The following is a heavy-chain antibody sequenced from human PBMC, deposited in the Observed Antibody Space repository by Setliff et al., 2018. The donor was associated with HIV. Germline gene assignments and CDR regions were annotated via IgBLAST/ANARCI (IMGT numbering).Heavy chain of an antibody. CDR3: ARGQTRDSWSTFDF. J-gene: IGHJ4*02. CDR1: GFNIEEYA. CDR2: ISWNSVKI. D-gene: IGHD6-13*01. V-gene: IGHV3-9*01. Sequence: SLKISCVGSGFNIEEYAMAWVRQVPGKGLEWVSSISWNSVKIDYADFVKGRFTISRDNAKNSLFLQVNSLRTEDTAVYFCARGQTRDSWSTFDFWGQGTLVTVSS.